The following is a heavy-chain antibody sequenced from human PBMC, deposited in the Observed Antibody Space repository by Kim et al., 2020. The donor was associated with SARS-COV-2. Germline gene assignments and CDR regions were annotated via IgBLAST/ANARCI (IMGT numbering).Heavy chain of an antibody. CDR2: INPNSGGT. Sequence: ASVKVSCKASGYTFTGYYMHWVRQAPGQGLEWMGWINPNSGGTNYAQKFQGRVTMTRDTSISTAYMELSRLRSDDTAVYYCARGIVATIKYWFDPWGQGTLVTVSS. CDR1: GYTFTGYY. D-gene: IGHD5-12*01. CDR3: ARGIVATIKYWFDP. J-gene: IGHJ5*02. V-gene: IGHV1-2*02.